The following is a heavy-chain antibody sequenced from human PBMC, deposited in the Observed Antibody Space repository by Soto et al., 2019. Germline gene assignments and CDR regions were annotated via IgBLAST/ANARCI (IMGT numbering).Heavy chain of an antibody. J-gene: IGHJ4*02. D-gene: IGHD2-15*01. CDR2: ISYDGSNK. CDR3: AQDRRKVVVAAPFDY. Sequence: QVQLVESGGGVVQTGRYLRLSCADSGFTFSSYGMHWVRQAPGKGLEWVAVISYDGSNKYYADSVKGRFTISRDNSKNTLYLQMNSLRAEDTAVYYCAQDRRKVVVAAPFDYWGQGTLVTVSS. CDR1: GFTFSSYG. V-gene: IGHV3-30*18.